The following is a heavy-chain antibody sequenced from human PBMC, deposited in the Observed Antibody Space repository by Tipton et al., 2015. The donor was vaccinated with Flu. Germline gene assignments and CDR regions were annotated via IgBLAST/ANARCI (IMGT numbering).Heavy chain of an antibody. V-gene: IGHV4-39*01. D-gene: IGHD3-10*02. CDR2: IYPSGTT. CDR3: ARLSYYDVDLKNFYFDY. Sequence: TLXLTCTVSSGSIRSTNYFCAWIRQPPGKRLELIGSIYPSGTTYYNPSLKSRVTISVDTSKSQFSLMLRPVTAADTAVYYCARLSYYDVDLKNFYFDYWGQGTLVTVSS. J-gene: IGHJ4*02. CDR1: SGSIRSTNYF.